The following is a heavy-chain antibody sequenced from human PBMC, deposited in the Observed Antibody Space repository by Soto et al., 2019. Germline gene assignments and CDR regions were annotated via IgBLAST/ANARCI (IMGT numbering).Heavy chain of an antibody. D-gene: IGHD3-10*01. J-gene: IGHJ6*02. Sequence: PSETLSLTCTVSGGSISIGGYYWSWIRQSPEKGLEWLGCIYPTGSTYYHPSLKSRVTISIDTSRNQFSLNLTSVTAADTAVYYCARAPPGPSPRWVLWGQGTTVTVSS. CDR3: ARAPPGPSPRWVL. CDR2: IYPTGST. V-gene: IGHV4-30-2*06. CDR1: GGSISIGGYY.